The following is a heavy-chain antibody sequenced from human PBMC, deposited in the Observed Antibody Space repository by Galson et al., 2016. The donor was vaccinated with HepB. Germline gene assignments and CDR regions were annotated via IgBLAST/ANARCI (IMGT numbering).Heavy chain of an antibody. CDR3: ARHSHTVGLDF. D-gene: IGHD1-26*01. Sequence: SLRLSCAASGFTFSDHYMDWVRQAPGKGLEWVARIRNRAKSYTTEYAASVKGRFSISRDDSKNSLYLQMSSLKTEDTAVYYCARHSHTVGLDFWGQGTLVTVSS. J-gene: IGHJ4*02. V-gene: IGHV3-72*01. CDR2: IRNRAKSYTT. CDR1: GFTFSDHY.